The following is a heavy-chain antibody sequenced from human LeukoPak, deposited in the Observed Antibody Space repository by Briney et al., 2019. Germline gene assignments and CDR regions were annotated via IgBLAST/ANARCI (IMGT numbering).Heavy chain of an antibody. J-gene: IGHJ4*02. CDR2: ISYDGSNK. V-gene: IGHV3-30*07. D-gene: IGHD6-6*01. CDR3: ARTSIAARPWGHFDY. Sequence: GGSLRLSCAASGFTFSSYAMRWVRQAPGKGIEWVAVISYDGSNKYYADSVKGRFTISRDNSKNTLYLQMNSLRAEDTAVYYCARTSIAARPWGHFDYWGQGTLVTVSS. CDR1: GFTFSSYA.